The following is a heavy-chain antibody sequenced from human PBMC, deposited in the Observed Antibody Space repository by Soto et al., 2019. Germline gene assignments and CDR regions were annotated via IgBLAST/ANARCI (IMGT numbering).Heavy chain of an antibody. CDR2: IFHSGST. D-gene: IGHD4-4*01. CDR3: ARGSTVTGGRQYYYHYMDV. V-gene: IGHV4-4*02. Sequence: QVQLQESGPGLVKPSGTLSLTCAVSSASITNHNWWSWVRQPPGKGLEWIGEIFHSGSTNYNPSLESRVTISVDKSKTQFSLDLSSMTAADTAVYYCARGSTVTGGRQYYYHYMDVWGKGTTVTVSS. J-gene: IGHJ6*03. CDR1: SASITNHNW.